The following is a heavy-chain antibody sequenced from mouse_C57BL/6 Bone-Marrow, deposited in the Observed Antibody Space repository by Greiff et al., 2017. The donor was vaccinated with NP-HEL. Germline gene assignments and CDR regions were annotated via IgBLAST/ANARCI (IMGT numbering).Heavy chain of an antibody. D-gene: IGHD2-12*01. Sequence: QVQLKESGPELVKPGASVKISCKASGYAFSSSWMNWVKQRPGKGLEWIGRLYPGDGDNNYNGKFKGKATLTADKSSSTAYMQLSSLTSEDSAVYFCALLRRYYAMDYWGQGTSVTVSS. CDR1: GYAFSSSW. CDR2: LYPGDGDN. V-gene: IGHV1-82*01. J-gene: IGHJ4*01. CDR3: ALLRRYYAMDY.